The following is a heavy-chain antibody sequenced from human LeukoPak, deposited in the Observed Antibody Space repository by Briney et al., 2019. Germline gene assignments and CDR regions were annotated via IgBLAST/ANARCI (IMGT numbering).Heavy chain of an antibody. V-gene: IGHV3-23*01. J-gene: IGHJ5*02. CDR2: ISGSGGST. D-gene: IGHD3-10*01. CDR3: ARAQGFTMVRGNWFDP. Sequence: GGSLRLSCAASGFTFSSYAMSWVRQAPGKGLEWVSAISGSGGSTYYADSVKGRFTISRDNSKNTLYLQMNSLRAEDTAVYYCARAQGFTMVRGNWFDPWGQGTLVTVSS. CDR1: GFTFSSYA.